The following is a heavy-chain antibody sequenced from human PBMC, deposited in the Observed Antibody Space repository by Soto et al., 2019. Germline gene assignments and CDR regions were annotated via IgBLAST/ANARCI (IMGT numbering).Heavy chain of an antibody. CDR2: ISAYNGNT. CDR1: GYTFTSYG. CDR3: ARDQAMAQFDY. Sequence: QVQLVQSGAEVKKPGASVKVSCKASGYTFTSYGISWVRQAPGQGLEWMGWISAYNGNTNYAQKLQGRVTMTTDTSTSPAYMELRSLRSADPAVYYCARDQAMAQFDYWGQGTLVTVSS. D-gene: IGHD5-18*01. J-gene: IGHJ4*02. V-gene: IGHV1-18*01.